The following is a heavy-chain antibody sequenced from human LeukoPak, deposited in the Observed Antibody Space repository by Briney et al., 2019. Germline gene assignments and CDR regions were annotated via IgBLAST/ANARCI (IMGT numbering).Heavy chain of an antibody. Sequence: GRSLRLSCAASGFTFSSYAMHWVRQAPGKELEWVAVISYDGSNKYYADSVKGRFTISGDNSKNTLYLQMNSLRAEDTAVYYCAMEQRKYSAGFTIDYWGQGTLVTVSS. J-gene: IGHJ4*02. D-gene: IGHD2-15*01. CDR1: GFTFSSYA. V-gene: IGHV3-30-3*01. CDR2: ISYDGSNK. CDR3: AMEQRKYSAGFTIDY.